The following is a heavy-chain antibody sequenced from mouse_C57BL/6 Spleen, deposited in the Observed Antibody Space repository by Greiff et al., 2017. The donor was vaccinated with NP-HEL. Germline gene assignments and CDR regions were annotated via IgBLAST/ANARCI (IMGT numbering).Heavy chain of an antibody. Sequence: QVQLQQPGAELVRPGSSVKLSCKASGYTFTSYWMHWVKQRPIQGLEWIGNIDPSDSQTHYNQKFKDKATLTVDKSSSTAYMQLSSLTSEDSAVYYCARRDYYGNYYAMDYWGQGTSVTVSS. V-gene: IGHV1-52*01. D-gene: IGHD2-1*01. J-gene: IGHJ4*01. CDR2: IDPSDSQT. CDR1: GYTFTSYW. CDR3: ARRDYYGNYYAMDY.